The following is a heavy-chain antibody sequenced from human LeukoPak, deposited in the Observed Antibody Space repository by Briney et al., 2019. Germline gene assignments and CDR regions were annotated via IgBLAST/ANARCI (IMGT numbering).Heavy chain of an antibody. V-gene: IGHV5-51*01. CDR2: MSPGTSET. CDR3: ARWGVIRVVAAQGRATRGFDI. D-gene: IGHD3-16*02. J-gene: IGHJ3*02. CDR1: GYTFTNYW. Sequence: RGESLKISCKVSGYTFTNYWIAWVRQLPGKGPEWMGIMSPGTSETHYSPTFEGQVTISADKSITTAYLHWTSLKASETATYYCARWGVIRVVAAQGRATRGFDIWGQGTMVVVSS.